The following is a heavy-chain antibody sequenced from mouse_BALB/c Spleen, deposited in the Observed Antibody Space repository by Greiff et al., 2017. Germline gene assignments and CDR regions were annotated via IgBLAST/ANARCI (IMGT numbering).Heavy chain of an antibody. V-gene: IGHV5-17*02. CDR3: ARGRDYDLAY. J-gene: IGHJ3*01. CDR2: ISSGSSTI. CDR1: GFTFSSFG. Sequence: EVQVVESGGGLVQPGGSRKLSCAASGFTFSSFGMHWVRQAPEKGLEWVAYISSGSSTIYYADTVKGRFTISRDNPKNTLFLQMTSLRSEDTAMYYCARGRDYDLAYWGQGTLVTVSA. D-gene: IGHD2-4*01.